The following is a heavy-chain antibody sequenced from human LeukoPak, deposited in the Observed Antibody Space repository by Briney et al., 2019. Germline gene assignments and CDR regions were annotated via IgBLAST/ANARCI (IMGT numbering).Heavy chain of an antibody. Sequence: SETLSLTCTVSGGSLSSGGYYWSWIRQPPGKGLEWIGYIYHSGSTYYNPSLKSRVTISVDRSKNQFSLKLSSVTAADTAVYYCARGLSGYDLGVVGYWGQGTLVTVSS. V-gene: IGHV4-30-2*01. D-gene: IGHD5-12*01. CDR2: IYHSGST. CDR3: ARGLSGYDLGVVGY. CDR1: GGSLSSGGYY. J-gene: IGHJ4*02.